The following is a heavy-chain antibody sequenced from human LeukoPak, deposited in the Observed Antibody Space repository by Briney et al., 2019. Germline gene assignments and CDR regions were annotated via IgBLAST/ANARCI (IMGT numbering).Heavy chain of an antibody. Sequence: ASVKVSCKASGYTFTAYYIHWVRQAPGQGLEWMGRIDPFSGGTNYTQKFQGRVTMTRDTSISSASMALSRLISDDTAVYYCARSPRADYLWGNYRPRGAFDMWGQGTMVTVSS. CDR3: ARSPRADYLWGNYRPRGAFDM. D-gene: IGHD3-16*02. CDR1: GYTFTAYY. J-gene: IGHJ3*02. V-gene: IGHV1-2*06. CDR2: IDPFSGGT.